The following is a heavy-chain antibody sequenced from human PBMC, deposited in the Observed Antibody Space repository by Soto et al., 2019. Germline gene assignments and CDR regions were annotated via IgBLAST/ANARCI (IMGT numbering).Heavy chain of an antibody. CDR1: GFTFSSYG. CDR2: ISYDGSNK. D-gene: IGHD5-18*01. V-gene: IGHV3-30*18. CDR3: AKGSTAMTYFDY. Sequence: QVPLXXSGXGVXQPGXSXRLSCAASGFTFSSYGMHWVRQAPGKGLEWVAVISYDGSNKYYADSVKGRFTISRDNSKNTLYLQMNSLRAEDTAVYYCAKGSTAMTYFDYWGQGTLVTVSS. J-gene: IGHJ4*02.